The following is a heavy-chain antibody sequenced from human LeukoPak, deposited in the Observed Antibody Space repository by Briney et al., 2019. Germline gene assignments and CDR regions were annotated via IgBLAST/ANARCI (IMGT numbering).Heavy chain of an antibody. CDR2: IKQDGSEK. D-gene: IGHD3-10*01. CDR3: EWFRESIDY. Sequence: PGGSLRLSCAASGFTFSSYWMTWVRQAPGKGLEWVANIKQDGSEKYYVDSVKGRFTICRDNAKNSLYLQMNSLRAEDTAVYYCEWFRESIDYWGEGTLVTVSS. CDR1: GFTFSSYW. V-gene: IGHV3-7*01. J-gene: IGHJ4*02.